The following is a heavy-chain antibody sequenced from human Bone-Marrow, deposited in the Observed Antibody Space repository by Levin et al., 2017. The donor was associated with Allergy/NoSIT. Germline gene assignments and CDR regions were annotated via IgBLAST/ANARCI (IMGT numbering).Heavy chain of an antibody. V-gene: IGHV3-49*03. D-gene: IGHD3-22*01. CDR2: IRSKAYGGTT. J-gene: IGHJ6*02. CDR1: GFTFGDYA. CDR3: TRDKAIITMIVVANPQYYYYGMDG. Sequence: GGSLRLSCTASGFTFGDYAMSWFRQAPGKGLEWVGFIRSKAYGGTTEYAASVKGRFTISRDDSKSIAYLQMNSLKTEDTAVYYCTRDKAIITMIVVANPQYYYYGMDGWGQGTTVTVSS.